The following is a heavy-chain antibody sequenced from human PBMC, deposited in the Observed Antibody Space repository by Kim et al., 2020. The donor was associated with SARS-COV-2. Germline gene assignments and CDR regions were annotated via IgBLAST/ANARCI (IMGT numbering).Heavy chain of an antibody. CDR2: LSSSGAYT. V-gene: IGHV3-23*01. J-gene: IGHJ4*02. D-gene: IGHD2-21*01. CDR1: GFTFSSYA. Sequence: GGSLRLSCASSGFTFSSYAMTWVRQAPGEGLEWVSALSSSGAYTNYADSVEGRFTLSRDNSTSTLYLQMNSRRVDDTAIYFCAKGRDHTWYSVDNWGQGTLVTVSS. CDR3: AKGRDHTWYSVDN.